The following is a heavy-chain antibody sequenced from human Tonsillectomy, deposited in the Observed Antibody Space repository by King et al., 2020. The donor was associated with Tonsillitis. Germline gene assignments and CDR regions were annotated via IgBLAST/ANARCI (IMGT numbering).Heavy chain of an antibody. Sequence: QLVQSGAEVKKPGASVKVSCKASGYTLTNYYLHWVRQAPGQGLEWVGVINPSSGSTAYAQTFQGRVSMTTDTSSSTVYMDMTGLRSEDTAVFYCTRGATVVRGLKKSFDFWGQGPLVTVSS. J-gene: IGHJ4*02. CDR3: TRGATVVRGLKKSFDF. V-gene: IGHV1-46*01. D-gene: IGHD3-10*01. CDR2: INPSSGST. CDR1: GYTLTNYY.